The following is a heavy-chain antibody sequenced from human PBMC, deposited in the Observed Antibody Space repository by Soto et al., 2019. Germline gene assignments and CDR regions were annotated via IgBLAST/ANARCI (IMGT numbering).Heavy chain of an antibody. J-gene: IGHJ6*02. CDR2: IDWDDDK. D-gene: IGHD3-10*01. Sequence: SGPTLVNPTQTLTLTCTFSGFSLSTSGMCVSWIRQPPGKALEWLALIDWDDDKYYSTSLKTRLTISKDTSKNQVVLTMTNMDTVDTATYYCARIRLYGSGSAYYYYGMDVWGQGTTVTVSS. CDR3: ARIRLYGSGSAYYYYGMDV. V-gene: IGHV2-70*01. CDR1: GFSLSTSGMC.